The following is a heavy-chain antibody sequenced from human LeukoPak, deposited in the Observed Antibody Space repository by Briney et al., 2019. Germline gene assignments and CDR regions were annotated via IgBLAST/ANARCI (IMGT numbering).Heavy chain of an antibody. V-gene: IGHV1-8*01. CDR2: MNPNSGNI. CDR3: ARGGSGRYNWFDP. D-gene: IGHD3-10*01. CDR1: GYTLTGYD. Sequence: ASVKVSCKASGYTLTGYDINWVRQATGQGLEWMGWMNPNSGNIDYAQKFQGRVTMTRNTSISTAYMELYNLTSEDTAVYYCARGGSGRYNWFDPWGQGTLVTVSS. J-gene: IGHJ5*02.